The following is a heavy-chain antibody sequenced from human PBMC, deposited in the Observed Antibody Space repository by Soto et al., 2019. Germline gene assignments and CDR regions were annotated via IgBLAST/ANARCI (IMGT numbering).Heavy chain of an antibody. CDR3: ARGRGYYYYGMDV. J-gene: IGHJ6*02. Sequence: GGSLRLSCAASGFTFSSYGMHWVRQAPGKGLEWVAVIWYDGSSKYYADSVKGRFTISRDNSKNTLYLQMNSLRAEDTAVYYCARGRGYYYYGMDVWGQGTTVTV. CDR1: GFTFSSYG. CDR2: IWYDGSSK. V-gene: IGHV3-33*01.